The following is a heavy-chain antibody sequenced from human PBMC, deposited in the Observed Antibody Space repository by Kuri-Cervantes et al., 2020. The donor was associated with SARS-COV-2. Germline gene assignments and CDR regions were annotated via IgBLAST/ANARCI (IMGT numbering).Heavy chain of an antibody. D-gene: IGHD3-22*01. CDR2: ISWDGGST. CDR3: ASPSSGYSGGFDY. V-gene: IGHV3-43*01. Sequence: GGSLRLSCAASGFTFDDYTMHWVRQAPGKGLEWVSLISWDGGSTYYADSVKGRFTISRDNAKNSLYLQMNSLRAEDTAVYYCASPSSGYSGGFDYWGQGNLATFPS. J-gene: IGHJ4*02. CDR1: GFTFDDYT.